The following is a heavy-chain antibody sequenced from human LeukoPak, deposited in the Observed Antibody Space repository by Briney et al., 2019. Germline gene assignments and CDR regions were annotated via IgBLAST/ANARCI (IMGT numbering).Heavy chain of an antibody. Sequence: QPGVSLRLSCGASGFPFSSSGMHWVRQAPGKGREWVAFIGYDGSNKYYAESVKDRFTISRDNSKNTLFLQMNSLRTEDTAVYHCAKKARYCSGGYCYADVDYWGQGTPVTVSS. CDR1: GFPFSSSG. J-gene: IGHJ4*02. D-gene: IGHD2-15*01. CDR2: IGYDGSNK. CDR3: AKKARYCSGGYCYADVDY. V-gene: IGHV3-30*02.